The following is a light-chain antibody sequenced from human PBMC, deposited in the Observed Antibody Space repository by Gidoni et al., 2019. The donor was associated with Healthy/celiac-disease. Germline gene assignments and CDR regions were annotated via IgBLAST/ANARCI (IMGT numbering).Light chain of an antibody. Sequence: DIQMTQSPSSLSASVGDRVTITCRASQGMSNYLALYQQKPGKVPKLLIYAASTLQSVVPSRFSCSGSGPDFPLTISSLQPEYVATYYCQKYNSAPRTFGQGTKLEIK. V-gene: IGKV1-27*01. CDR1: QGMSNY. CDR2: AAS. J-gene: IGKJ2*01. CDR3: QKYNSAPRT.